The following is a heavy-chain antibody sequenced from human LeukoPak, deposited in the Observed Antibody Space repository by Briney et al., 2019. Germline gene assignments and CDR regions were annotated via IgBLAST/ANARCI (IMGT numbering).Heavy chain of an antibody. CDR1: GGSINSSSYY. D-gene: IGHD3-22*01. CDR3: ARDRYYDSSGSFVWFDP. Sequence: SETLSLTCTVSGGSINSSSYYWGWIRQPPGKGLEWIGSIYYSGSTYYNPSLKSRVTISVDTSKNQFSLKLSSVTAADTAVYYCARDRYYDSSGSFVWFDPWGQGTLVTVSS. CDR2: IYYSGST. V-gene: IGHV4-39*07. J-gene: IGHJ5*02.